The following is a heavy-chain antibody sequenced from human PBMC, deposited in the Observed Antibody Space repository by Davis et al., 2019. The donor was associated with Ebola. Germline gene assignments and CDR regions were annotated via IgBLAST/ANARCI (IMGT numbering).Heavy chain of an antibody. Sequence: GESLKISCAASGFTFSSYGMHWVRQAPGKGLEWVAVISYDGSNNYYADSVKGRFTISSDDAKNSLYLQMNGLRAGDTAVYYCARERPYSSGGNNLYGLDVWGKGTTVTVSS. CDR3: ARERPYSSGGNNLYGLDV. J-gene: IGHJ6*04. V-gene: IGHV3-30*03. CDR2: ISYDGSNN. CDR1: GFTFSSYG. D-gene: IGHD2-15*01.